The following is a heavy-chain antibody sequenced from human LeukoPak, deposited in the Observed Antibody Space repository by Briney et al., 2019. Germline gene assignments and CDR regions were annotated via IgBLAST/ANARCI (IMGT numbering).Heavy chain of an antibody. Sequence: AGGSLRLSCAASGFTFDDYGMHWVRQTPGKGLEWVSGISWKTSSIGYADSVKGRFTISRDNAKNSLYLQMNSLRREDTAFYYCAKGGPPAVNHWYFDLWGRGTLVTVSS. CDR2: ISWKTSSI. J-gene: IGHJ2*01. CDR3: AKGGPPAVNHWYFDL. V-gene: IGHV3-9*01. D-gene: IGHD2-2*01. CDR1: GFTFDDYG.